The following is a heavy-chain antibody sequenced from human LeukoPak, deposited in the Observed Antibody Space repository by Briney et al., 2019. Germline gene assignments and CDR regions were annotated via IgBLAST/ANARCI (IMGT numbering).Heavy chain of an antibody. Sequence: PGGSLRLSCAASGFTFSSYWMSWVRQAPGKGLEWVANIKQDGSEKNYVDSVKGRFTISRDNSKNTLYLQMNSLRAEDTAVYYCAKGDSILRYFDWHFDYWGQGTLVTVSS. CDR2: IKQDGSEK. CDR3: AKGDSILRYFDWHFDY. V-gene: IGHV3-7*01. D-gene: IGHD3-9*01. J-gene: IGHJ4*02. CDR1: GFTFSSYW.